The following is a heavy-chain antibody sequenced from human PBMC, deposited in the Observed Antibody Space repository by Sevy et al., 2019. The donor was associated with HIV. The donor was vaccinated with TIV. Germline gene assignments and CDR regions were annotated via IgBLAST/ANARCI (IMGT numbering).Heavy chain of an antibody. J-gene: IGHJ4*02. CDR1: GGSFSGYY. CDR3: ARGRYRDYLWASYRPTYFDS. V-gene: IGHV4-34*01. CDR2: ITHSGNT. D-gene: IGHD3-16*02. Sequence: SETLSLTCAVYGGSFSGYYWSWIRQPPGQGLEWIGEITHSGNTNYNPSLKSRVTISIDTSKNQFSLKLSSVTAADTAVFYCARGRYRDYLWASYRPTYFDSWGQGALVTVSS.